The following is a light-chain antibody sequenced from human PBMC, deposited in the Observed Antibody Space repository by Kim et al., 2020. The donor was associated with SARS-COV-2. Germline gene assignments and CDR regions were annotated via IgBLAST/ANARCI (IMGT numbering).Light chain of an antibody. Sequence: VAVGQTAKITWGGNINESKNVHWYQQRPGQAPVWVIYRDTNRPSGIPERLSGSKSGNTASLVVSRAQAGDEAGYYCQVWDITTVIFGGGTQLTVL. CDR1: INESKN. V-gene: IGLV3-9*01. J-gene: IGLJ2*01. CDR3: QVWDITTVI. CDR2: RDT.